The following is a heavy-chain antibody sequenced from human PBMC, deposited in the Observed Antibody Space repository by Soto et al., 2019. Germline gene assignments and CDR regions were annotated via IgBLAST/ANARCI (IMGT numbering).Heavy chain of an antibody. D-gene: IGHD3-22*01. Sequence: PGGSLRLSCAASGFTFSSYGMHWVRQAPGKGLEWVAVISYDGSNKYYADSVKGRFTISRDNSKDTLYLQMNSLRAEDTAVYYCAKDIPSYDSSGYGDYWGQGTLVTVSS. CDR1: GFTFSSYG. CDR3: AKDIPSYDSSGYGDY. CDR2: ISYDGSNK. V-gene: IGHV3-30*18. J-gene: IGHJ4*02.